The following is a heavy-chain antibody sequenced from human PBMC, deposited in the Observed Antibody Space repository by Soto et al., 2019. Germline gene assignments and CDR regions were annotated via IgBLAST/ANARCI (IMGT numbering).Heavy chain of an antibody. J-gene: IGHJ3*02. Sequence: EAQLLESGGGSVQPGGSLRLSCAASGFTFSSHGMSWIRQAPGKGLEWISGLSRGGGSTYYVDSVKGRFTISRDNAKNPLYLLMKSLRVEDTALYYCAREGNYRTNGFDIWGQGTMVTVSS. CDR3: AREGNYRTNGFDI. D-gene: IGHD4-4*01. CDR2: LSRGGGST. V-gene: IGHV3-23*01. CDR1: GFTFSSHG.